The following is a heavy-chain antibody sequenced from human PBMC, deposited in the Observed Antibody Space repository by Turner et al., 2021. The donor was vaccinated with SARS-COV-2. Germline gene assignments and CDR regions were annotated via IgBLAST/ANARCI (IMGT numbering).Heavy chain of an antibody. Sequence: QPQLQESGAGLVKPSETLSLTCTVAGGSISSISYYWGWTRQPPGKGLEWIGNIYYSVSVYYNPSLKSRVTISVDPSKIQFSLKLTSVTAAYTAVYYCARRMDTAMDYYGTDVWGQGTTVTVSS. D-gene: IGHD5-18*01. J-gene: IGHJ6*02. CDR3: ARRMDTAMDYYGTDV. CDR1: GGSISSISYY. CDR2: IYYSVSV. V-gene: IGHV4-39*01.